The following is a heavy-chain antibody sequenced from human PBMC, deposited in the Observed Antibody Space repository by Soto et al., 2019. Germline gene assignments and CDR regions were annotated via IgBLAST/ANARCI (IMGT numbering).Heavy chain of an antibody. J-gene: IGHJ6*03. Sequence: QVQLVQSGAEVKKPGASVKVSCKASGYSFTSHGISWVRQAPGQGLEWMGWISGNSGDTNYAQKLQGRVTVTTNTYTSTAYLGLRSLRSVDTAVYYCAGMVRGSNIDDSDHIDGWGKGTTVTVSS. V-gene: IGHV1-18*01. CDR2: ISGNSGDT. CDR1: GYSFTSHG. D-gene: IGHD3-10*01. CDR3: AGMVRGSNIDDSDHIDG.